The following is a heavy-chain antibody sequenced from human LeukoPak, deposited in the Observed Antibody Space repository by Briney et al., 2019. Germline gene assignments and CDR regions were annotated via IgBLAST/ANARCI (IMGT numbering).Heavy chain of an antibody. Sequence: PGGSLRLSRAASGFTFSSYGMHSVRQAPGKGLDWVAFIRYDGTTKYYADSVKGRFTISRDNSKNTLYLQMNSLRAEDTAVYYCAKTGSSGWYVEYWGQGTLVTVSS. J-gene: IGHJ4*02. CDR3: AKTGSSGWYVEY. CDR2: IRYDGTTK. CDR1: GFTFSSYG. D-gene: IGHD6-19*01. V-gene: IGHV3-30*02.